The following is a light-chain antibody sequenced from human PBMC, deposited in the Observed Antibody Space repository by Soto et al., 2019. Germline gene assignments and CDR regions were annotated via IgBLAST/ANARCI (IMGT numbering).Light chain of an antibody. Sequence: QSVLTQPPSVSGAPGQRVTISCTGSSSNIGAGYDVHWYQQLPGTAPKLLIYGDNNRPSGVPDRFSGSKSGTSASLAITGLQAEDEADDYCQSYDSSLSAGVFGGGTKVTVL. J-gene: IGLJ3*02. CDR3: QSYDSSLSAGV. V-gene: IGLV1-40*01. CDR1: SSNIGAGYD. CDR2: GDN.